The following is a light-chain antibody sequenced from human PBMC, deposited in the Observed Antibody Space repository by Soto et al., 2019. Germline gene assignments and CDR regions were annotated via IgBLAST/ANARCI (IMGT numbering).Light chain of an antibody. CDR3: SSYTSSSFYV. Sequence: QSALTQPASVSGSPGQSITISCTGTSSDVGGYNHVSWYQQHPGKAPKLMIYDVSNRPSGVSNRFSGSKSGNTASLTISGLQAEDEADYYGSSYTSSSFYVFGTGTKLTVL. CDR1: SSDVGGYNH. CDR2: DVS. V-gene: IGLV2-14*01. J-gene: IGLJ1*01.